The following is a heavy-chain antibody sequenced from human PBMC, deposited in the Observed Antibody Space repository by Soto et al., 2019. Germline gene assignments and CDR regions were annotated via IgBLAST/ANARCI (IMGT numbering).Heavy chain of an antibody. V-gene: IGHV4-34*01. CDR2: INHSGST. Sequence: QVQLQQWGAGLLKPSETLSLTCAVYGGSFSGYYWSWIRQPPGKGLEWIGEINHSGSTNYNPSLKSRVTISVDTSKNQFSLKLSSVTAADTAVYYCARVGDSSRRRWFDPWCQGTLVTVSS. CDR1: GGSFSGYY. D-gene: IGHD6-13*01. CDR3: ARVGDSSRRRWFDP. J-gene: IGHJ5*02.